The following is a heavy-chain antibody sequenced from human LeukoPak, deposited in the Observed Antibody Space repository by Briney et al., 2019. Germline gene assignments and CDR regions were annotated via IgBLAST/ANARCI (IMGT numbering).Heavy chain of an antibody. CDR1: GFTFSSYA. J-gene: IGHJ4*02. Sequence: GGSLRLSCAASGFTFSSYAMSWVRQAPGKGLELVSGISGSCGTTYYADSVKGRFTISRDNSKNTLYLQLNSLRAEDTAIYYCAKDLTYYYDSTGYYFDYWGQGTLVTVSS. V-gene: IGHV3-23*01. D-gene: IGHD3-22*01. CDR2: ISGSCGTT. CDR3: AKDLTYYYDSTGYYFDY.